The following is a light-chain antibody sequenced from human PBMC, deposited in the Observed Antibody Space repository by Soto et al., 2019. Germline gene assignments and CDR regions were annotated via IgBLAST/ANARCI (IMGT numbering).Light chain of an antibody. J-gene: IGKJ2*01. CDR1: QSVRSTF. V-gene: IGKV3-20*01. Sequence: VLPQSPDTLSLSPGDRATLSCRASQSVRSTFLAWYQQKPGQAPRRRIYGASNRAAGIPERFSGSASVTEFPLTISKLEPDDSEVYYYHQYQDSPLNTVGQGNTLQIK. CDR3: HQYQDSPLNT. CDR2: GAS.